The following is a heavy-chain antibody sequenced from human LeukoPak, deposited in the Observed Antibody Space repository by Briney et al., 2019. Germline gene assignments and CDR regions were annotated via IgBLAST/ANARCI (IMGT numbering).Heavy chain of an antibody. D-gene: IGHD3-3*01. V-gene: IGHV3-23*01. Sequence: PGGSLRLSRAASGFTFSSYAMSWVRQAPGKGLEWVSAISGSGGSTYYADSVKGRFTISRDNSKNTLYLQMNSLRAEDTAVYYCAKPYESFDDAFDIWGQGTMVTVSS. CDR2: ISGSGGST. J-gene: IGHJ3*02. CDR3: AKPYESFDDAFDI. CDR1: GFTFSSYA.